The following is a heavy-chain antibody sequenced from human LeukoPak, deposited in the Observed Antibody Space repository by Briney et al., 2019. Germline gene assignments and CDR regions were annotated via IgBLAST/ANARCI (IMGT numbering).Heavy chain of an antibody. CDR1: GGSISSSSYY. D-gene: IGHD3-10*01. J-gene: IGHJ5*02. CDR2: IYYSGST. CDR3: ARDPQLWFGELFPNWFDP. Sequence: SETLSLTCTVSGGSISSSSYYWGWIRQPPGKGLEWIGSIYYSGSTYYNPSLKSRVTISVDTSKNQFSLKLSSVTAADTAVYYCARDPQLWFGELFPNWFDPWGQGTLVTVSS. V-gene: IGHV4-39*07.